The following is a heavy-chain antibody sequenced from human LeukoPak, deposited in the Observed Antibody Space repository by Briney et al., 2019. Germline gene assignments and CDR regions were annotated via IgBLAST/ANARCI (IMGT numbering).Heavy chain of an antibody. Sequence: FTSSASGFTFNGAWLNWVRQAPGKGLEWVANLDPSGSQKRYVDSVKGRFPISKDNPGTSLYLEMNSLRAEDTAIYYCAIWTSGNFWGQGTLVTVSS. CDR1: GFTFNGAW. V-gene: IGHV3-7*01. D-gene: IGHD1-1*01. J-gene: IGHJ4*02. CDR3: AIWTSGNF. CDR2: LDPSGSQK.